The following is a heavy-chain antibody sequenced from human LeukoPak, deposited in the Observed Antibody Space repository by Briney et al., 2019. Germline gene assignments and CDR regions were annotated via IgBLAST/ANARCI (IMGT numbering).Heavy chain of an antibody. V-gene: IGHV3-74*03. Sequence: GSLRLSCAASGFTSSRYWMLWARQAPGKGLVWVSRISSDGSFTTYADSVKGRFTISRDNAKNTLYLQMSSLRAEDTAVYYCARDDGSGVDYWGQGTLVTVSS. J-gene: IGHJ4*02. CDR3: ARDDGSGVDY. D-gene: IGHD2-15*01. CDR2: ISSDGSFT. CDR1: GFTSSRYW.